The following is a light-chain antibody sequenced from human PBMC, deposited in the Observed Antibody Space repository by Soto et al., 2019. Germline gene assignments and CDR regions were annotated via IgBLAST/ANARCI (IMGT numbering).Light chain of an antibody. CDR1: NGHSSYI. V-gene: IGLV4-60*02. CDR2: LEGSGSY. J-gene: IGLJ3*02. CDR3: ETWDSNTWV. Sequence: QAVVTQSSSASASLGSSVKLTCTLSNGHSSYIIAWHQQQPGKAPRYLMKLEGSGSYNKGSGVPDRFSGSSSGADRYLTISNLQFEDEADYYCETWDSNTWVFGGGTKLTVL.